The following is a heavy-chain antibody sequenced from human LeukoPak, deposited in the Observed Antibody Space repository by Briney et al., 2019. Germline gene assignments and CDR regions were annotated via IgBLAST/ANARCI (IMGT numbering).Heavy chain of an antibody. CDR2: INPNTGGT. V-gene: IGHV1-2*02. D-gene: IGHD5-18*01. J-gene: IGHJ4*02. CDR3: ARDDSFQFDS. CDR1: GYTFIGYY. Sequence: ASVKVSCKASGYTFIGYYIHWVRQAPGQGLEWMGWINPNTGGTNYAQKFQGRVTMTRATSISTAYMELSSLRSDDTAVYYCARDDSFQFDSWGQGTLVTVSS.